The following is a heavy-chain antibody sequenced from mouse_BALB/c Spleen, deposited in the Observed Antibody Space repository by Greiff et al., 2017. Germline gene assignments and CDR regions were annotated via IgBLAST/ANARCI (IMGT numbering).Heavy chain of an antibody. J-gene: IGHJ1*01. CDR3: ARREGNYGWYFDV. CDR2: ISSGGSYT. CDR1: GFTFSSYG. Sequence: EVQLVESGGDLVKPGGSLKLSCAASGFTFSSYGMSWVRQTPDKRLEWVATISSGGSYTYYPDSVKGRFTISRDNAKNTLYLQMSSLKSEDTAMYYCARREGNYGWYFDVWGAGTTVTVSS. V-gene: IGHV5-6*01. D-gene: IGHD2-1*01.